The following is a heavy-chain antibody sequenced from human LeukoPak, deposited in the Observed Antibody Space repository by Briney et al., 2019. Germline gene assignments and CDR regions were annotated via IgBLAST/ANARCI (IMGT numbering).Heavy chain of an antibody. CDR2: INDNGGRT. Sequence: GGSLRLSCLASGFXFSRYAIHWVRQAPGKGLEYVSGINDNGGRTHYGDSVKGRFSISRDNSKNTLHLQMSTLRAEDTALYYCVKDVGGSYAFDYWGQGILVTVAS. J-gene: IGHJ4*02. D-gene: IGHD1-26*01. CDR1: GFXFSRYA. V-gene: IGHV3-64D*09. CDR3: VKDVGGSYAFDY.